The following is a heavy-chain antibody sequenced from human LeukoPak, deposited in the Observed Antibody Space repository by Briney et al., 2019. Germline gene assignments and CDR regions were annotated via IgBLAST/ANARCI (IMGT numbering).Heavy chain of an antibody. V-gene: IGHV3-72*01. D-gene: IGHD1-26*01. Sequence: GGSLRLSCAASGFTFSDHYMDWVRQAPGKGLEWVGRIRKKTNSYTTEYAASVKDRFTISRDDSKNSLYLQMNSLKTEDTAVYYCASSGSYSPQDYWGQGTLVTVSS. CDR3: ASSGSYSPQDY. CDR2: IRKKTNSYTT. CDR1: GFTFSDHY. J-gene: IGHJ4*02.